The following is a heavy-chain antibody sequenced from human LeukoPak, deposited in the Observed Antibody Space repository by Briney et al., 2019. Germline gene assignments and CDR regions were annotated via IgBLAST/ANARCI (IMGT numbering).Heavy chain of an antibody. Sequence: SETLSLTCAVYGGSFSGYYWSWIRQPPGKGLEWIGEINHSGSTNYNPSLKSRVTISVDTSKNQFSLKLSSVTAADTAVYYCARHSGITIFGVDQNWFDPWGQGTLVTVSS. CDR3: ARHSGITIFGVDQNWFDP. CDR1: GGSFSGYY. J-gene: IGHJ5*02. CDR2: INHSGST. V-gene: IGHV4-34*01. D-gene: IGHD3-3*01.